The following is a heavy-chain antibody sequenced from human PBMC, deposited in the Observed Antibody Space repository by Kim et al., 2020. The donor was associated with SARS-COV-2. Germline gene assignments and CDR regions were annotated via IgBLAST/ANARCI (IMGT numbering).Heavy chain of an antibody. V-gene: IGHV3-48*02. J-gene: IGHJ3*02. CDR3: VRDSWGGAFDN. CDR2: ITVSSTTI. Sequence: GGSLRLSCATSGFTFSAYDMNWVRRAPGKGLEWLSFITVSSTTIYYANSVKGRFTISRDNAKNSLYLQMNSLRDEDTALYYCVRDSWGGAFDNWGQGTMVTVSS. CDR1: GFTFSAYD. D-gene: IGHD3-16*01.